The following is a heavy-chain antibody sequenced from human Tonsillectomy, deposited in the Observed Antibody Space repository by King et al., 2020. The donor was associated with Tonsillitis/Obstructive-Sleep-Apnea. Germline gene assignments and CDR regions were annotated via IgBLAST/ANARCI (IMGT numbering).Heavy chain of an antibody. Sequence: QLQESGPGLVKPSETLSLSCTVSGGSIGSSIYYWGWIRQPPGKGLEWIGSIYYSGSTDYNPSLKSRVTISVDTSKNQFSLKLSSVNAADTAVYCCARLSRGGSGGRDYWGQGNLVTVSS. CDR2: IYYSGST. V-gene: IGHV4-39*01. CDR3: ARLSRGGSGGRDY. D-gene: IGHD2-15*01. CDR1: GGSIGSSIYY. J-gene: IGHJ4*02.